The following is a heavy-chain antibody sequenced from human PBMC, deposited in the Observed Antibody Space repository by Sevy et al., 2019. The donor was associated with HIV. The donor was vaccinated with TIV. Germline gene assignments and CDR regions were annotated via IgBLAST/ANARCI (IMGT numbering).Heavy chain of an antibody. D-gene: IGHD2-2*02. CDR2: RKQDGSEK. V-gene: IGHV3-7*01. CDR1: GFTFSSYW. CDR3: AREVRGIVVVPAAIGGEYYGMDV. J-gene: IGHJ6*02. Sequence: GGSLRLSCAASGFTFSSYWMSWVRQAPGKGLEWVANRKQDGSEKYYVDSVKGRFTISRDNAKNSLYLQMNSLRAEDTAVYYCAREVRGIVVVPAAIGGEYYGMDVWGQGTTVTVSS.